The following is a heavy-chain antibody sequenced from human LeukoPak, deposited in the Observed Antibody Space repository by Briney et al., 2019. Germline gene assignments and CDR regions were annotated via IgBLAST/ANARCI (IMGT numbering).Heavy chain of an antibody. J-gene: IGHJ4*02. V-gene: IGHV4-59*12. CDR1: GGSINNYW. D-gene: IGHD3-16*01. Sequence: SETLSLTCTVSGGSINNYWWAWIRQPPGKGLQWIGYRHSSGATSYNLSLESRVTISIDTSRNQFSLKLNSVTAADTAVYYCARDSLGGGPDFDYWGQGTLVTVSS. CDR2: RHSSGAT. CDR3: ARDSLGGGPDFDY.